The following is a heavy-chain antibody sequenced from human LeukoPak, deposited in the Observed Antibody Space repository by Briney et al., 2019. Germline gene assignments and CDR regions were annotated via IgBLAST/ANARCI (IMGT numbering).Heavy chain of an antibody. CDR1: GFTFDDYA. Sequence: PGRSLRLSCAASGFTFDDYAMHWVRQAPGKGLEWVSGIDWNSDTIGYADSVKGRFTISRDNAKNSLYLQMNGLRAEDTALYYCAKSEAATGGRFDPWGQGTLVTVSS. CDR3: AKSEAATGGRFDP. V-gene: IGHV3-9*01. CDR2: IDWNSDTI. J-gene: IGHJ5*02. D-gene: IGHD1-1*01.